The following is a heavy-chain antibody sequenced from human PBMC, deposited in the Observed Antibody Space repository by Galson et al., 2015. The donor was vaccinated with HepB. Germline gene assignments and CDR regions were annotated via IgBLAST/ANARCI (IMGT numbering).Heavy chain of an antibody. J-gene: IGHJ1*01. Sequence: SLRLSCAASGFTFSSYAMSWVRQAPGKGLEWVSAISGSGGSTYYADSVKGRFTISRDNSKNTLYLQMNSLRAEDTAVYYCARGGQLWLLGYFQHWGQGTLVTVSS. V-gene: IGHV3-23*01. CDR2: ISGSGGST. CDR3: ARGGQLWLLGYFQH. CDR1: GFTFSSYA. D-gene: IGHD5-18*01.